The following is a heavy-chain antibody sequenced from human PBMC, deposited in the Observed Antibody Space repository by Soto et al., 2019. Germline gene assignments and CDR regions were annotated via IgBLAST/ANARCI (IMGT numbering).Heavy chain of an antibody. CDR2: ISYDGNNQ. Sequence: QVQLVESGGGVVQPGRSLRLSCAASGFAFRSYGMYWVRQAPGKGLEWVALISYDGNNQYYVDSAKGRFTIARDNSKNTLFLQMNTLTAEDTALYFCAKAGYSNNYYYGMDVWGQGTTVTVSS. D-gene: IGHD4-4*01. CDR1: GFAFRSYG. J-gene: IGHJ6*02. V-gene: IGHV3-30*18. CDR3: AKAGYSNNYYYGMDV.